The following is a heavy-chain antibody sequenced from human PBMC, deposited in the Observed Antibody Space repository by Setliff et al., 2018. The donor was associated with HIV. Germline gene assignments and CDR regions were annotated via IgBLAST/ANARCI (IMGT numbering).Heavy chain of an antibody. V-gene: IGHV4-39*01. Sequence: SETLSLTCSVSGGSISSGTYYWGWIRQPPGKGLEWIGSMSHSGSTLYNPSLKSRVTISVDTSKNQFSLKLSSVTAADTAVYYCARLGHTFGGPGYWGQGTLVTVSS. CDR1: GGSISSGTYY. J-gene: IGHJ4*02. D-gene: IGHD3-16*01. CDR2: MSHSGST. CDR3: ARLGHTFGGPGY.